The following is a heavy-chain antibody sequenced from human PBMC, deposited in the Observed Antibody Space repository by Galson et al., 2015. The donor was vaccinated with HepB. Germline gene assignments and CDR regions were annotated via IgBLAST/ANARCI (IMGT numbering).Heavy chain of an antibody. CDR1: GFTFRNYA. V-gene: IGHV3-23*01. Sequence: SLRLSCAASGFTFRNYAMSWVRQAPGKGXXXVSXXXPXXDNTYXXDSVXGRFTISRDNSKNTLFLQKTGLTADDTAIYYCARVHPEYTSGWYRQALCYFDSGGQGTLVAVSS. D-gene: IGHD6-19*01. CDR2: XXPXXDNT. J-gene: IGHJ4*02. CDR3: ARVHPEYTSGWYRQALCYFDS.